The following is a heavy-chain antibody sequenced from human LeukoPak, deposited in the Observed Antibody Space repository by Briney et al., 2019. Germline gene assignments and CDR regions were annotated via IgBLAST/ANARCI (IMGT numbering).Heavy chain of an antibody. CDR2: INPNSGGT. V-gene: IGHV1-2*06. CDR1: GYTFTGYY. D-gene: IGHD5-12*01. Sequence: ASVKVSCKASGYTFTGYYMHWVRQAPGQGLEWMGRINPNSGGTNYAQKFQGRVTMTRDTSISTAYMELSRLRSDDTAVYYCARQGYSGYDLAFDIWGQGTMVTVSS. CDR3: ARQGYSGYDLAFDI. J-gene: IGHJ3*02.